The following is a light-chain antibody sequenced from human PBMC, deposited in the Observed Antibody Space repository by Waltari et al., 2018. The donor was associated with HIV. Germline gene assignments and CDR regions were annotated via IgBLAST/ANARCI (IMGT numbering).Light chain of an antibody. CDR3: SSYANKNGFYVV. J-gene: IGLJ2*01. V-gene: IGLV2-8*01. CDR1: NSDIGGYTY. Sequence: QSALTQPPSASGSPGQSVTISCTATNSDIGGYTYVSWYQQHPGNAPKLVISEVTKRPSGVPGRFSGSKSGTTASLTVSGLQAEDEADYYCSSYANKNGFYVVFGGGTRLTVL. CDR2: EVT.